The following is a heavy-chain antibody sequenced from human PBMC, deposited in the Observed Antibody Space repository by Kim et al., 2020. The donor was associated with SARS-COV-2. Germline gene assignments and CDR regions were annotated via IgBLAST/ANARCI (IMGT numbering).Heavy chain of an antibody. J-gene: IGHJ5*02. CDR2: IYYSGST. D-gene: IGHD2-21*01. V-gene: IGHV4-39*01. Sequence: SETLSLTCTVSGGSISSSSYYWGWIRQPPGKGLEWIGSIYYSGSTYYNPSLKSRVTISVDTSKNQFSLKLSSVTAADTAVYYCARQRMWFPRGGYNWFDPWGQGTLVTVSS. CDR1: GGSISSSSYY. CDR3: ARQRMWFPRGGYNWFDP.